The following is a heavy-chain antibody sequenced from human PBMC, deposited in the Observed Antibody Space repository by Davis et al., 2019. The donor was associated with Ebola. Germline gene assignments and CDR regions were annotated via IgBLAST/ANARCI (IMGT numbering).Heavy chain of an antibody. CDR2: IIPIFGTA. CDR3: ARVGGVIGLD. D-gene: IGHD3-16*01. J-gene: IGHJ4*02. CDR1: GGTFSRSA. Sequence: AASVKVSCKASGGTFSRSAISWVRQAPGQGLEWLGGIIPIFGTANYAQKFQGRVTITADGSMSTAYMELSSLRYEDTAVYYCARVGGVIGLDWGQGTLVTVSS. V-gene: IGHV1-69*13.